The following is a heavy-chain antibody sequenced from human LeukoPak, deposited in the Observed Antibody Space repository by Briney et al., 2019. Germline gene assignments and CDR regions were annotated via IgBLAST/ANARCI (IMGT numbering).Heavy chain of an antibody. CDR3: AGGGYQGVGEDY. CDR2: INPSGGST. Sequence: ASVKVSCKASGYTFTSYYMHWVRQAPGQGLEWMGIINPSGGSTSYAQKFQGRVTMTRDMSTSTVYMELSSLRSEDTAVYYCAGGGYQGVGEDYWGQGTLVTVSS. D-gene: IGHD2-2*01. V-gene: IGHV1-46*01. CDR1: GYTFTSYY. J-gene: IGHJ4*02.